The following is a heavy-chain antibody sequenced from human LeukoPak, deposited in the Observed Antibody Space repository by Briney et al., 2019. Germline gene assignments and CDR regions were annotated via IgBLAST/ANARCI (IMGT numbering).Heavy chain of an antibody. CDR3: ARGPTKYYFDY. V-gene: IGHV4-59*11. CDR2: IFYSGST. J-gene: IGHJ4*02. D-gene: IGHD2-8*01. Sequence: SETLSLTCTVSGGSISSHYWSWIRQPPGKPLEWIGYIFYSGSTNYNPSLKSRVNISVVTSKNQFSLQLSSVTAADTAVYYCARGPTKYYFDYWGQGTLVTVSS. CDR1: GGSISSHY.